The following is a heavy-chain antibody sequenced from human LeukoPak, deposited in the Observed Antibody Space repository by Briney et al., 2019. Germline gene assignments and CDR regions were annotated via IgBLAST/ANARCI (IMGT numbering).Heavy chain of an antibody. Sequence: PGGSLRLSCAASGFTFSSYAMSWVRQAPGKGLEWVGFIRSKAYGGTTEYAASVKGRFTISRDDSKSIAYLQMNSLKTEDTAVYYCTRADLGYCSSTSCYRDAFDIWGQGTMVTVSS. D-gene: IGHD2-2*02. J-gene: IGHJ3*02. CDR3: TRADLGYCSSTSCYRDAFDI. V-gene: IGHV3-49*04. CDR2: IRSKAYGGTT. CDR1: GFTFSSYA.